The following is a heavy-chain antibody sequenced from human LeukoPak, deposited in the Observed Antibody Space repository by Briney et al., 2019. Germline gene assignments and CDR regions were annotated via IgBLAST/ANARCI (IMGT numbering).Heavy chain of an antibody. J-gene: IGHJ4*02. CDR1: GFTFSSYA. CDR3: AKRASGSGTSLYYFDY. CDR2: ISNTGGST. D-gene: IGHD3-10*01. Sequence: GGSLRLSCAASGFTFSSYAMSWVRQAPGKGLEWVSVISNTGGSTFYADSVKGRFTISRDNSKKTLYLQMNSLRAEDTAVYYCAKRASGSGTSLYYFDYWGQGTLVTVSS. V-gene: IGHV3-23*01.